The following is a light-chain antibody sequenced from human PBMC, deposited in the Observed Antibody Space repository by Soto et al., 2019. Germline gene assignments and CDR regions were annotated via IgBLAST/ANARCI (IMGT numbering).Light chain of an antibody. CDR3: QQRSNWLTIT. Sequence: IVLIQSPATLSLSQGDRSTLSWRARQSVSSYLAWYQQKPGQAPRLLIYDASDRATGIPARFSGSGSGTDFTLTISSLGPEEFAVYYCQQRSNWLTITFGQGTRLEI. CDR2: DAS. J-gene: IGKJ5*01. V-gene: IGKV3-11*01. CDR1: QSVSSY.